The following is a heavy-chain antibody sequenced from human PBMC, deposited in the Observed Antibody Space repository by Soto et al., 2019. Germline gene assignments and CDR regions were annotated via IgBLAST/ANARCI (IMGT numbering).Heavy chain of an antibody. D-gene: IGHD2-8*01. CDR1: GGTFSSYA. V-gene: IGHV1-69*13. CDR3: AXXXPDIVLMVYATTYYYYGMGV. J-gene: IGHJ6*02. CDR2: IIPIFGTA. Sequence: GASVKVSCKASGGTFSSYAISWVRQAPGQGLEWMGGIIPIFGTANYAQKFQGRVTITADESTSTAYMELSSLRSEDTAVYYCAXXXPDIVLMVYATTYYYYGMGVWGQGTKVTVSS.